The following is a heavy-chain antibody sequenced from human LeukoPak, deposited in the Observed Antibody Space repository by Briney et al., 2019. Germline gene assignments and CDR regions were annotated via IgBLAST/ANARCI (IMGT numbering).Heavy chain of an antibody. CDR1: GFTFRSHA. D-gene: IGHD2-21*01. CDR3: AKDFRIGYSAHFDY. V-gene: IGHV3-23*01. J-gene: IGHJ4*02. Sequence: GGSLRLSCVGSGFTFRSHAMSWVRQAPEKGLEFVSGIYENGGTTYYADSVKGRFSISRDNSKNTLYLQMDRLRGEDTAVYYCAKDFRIGYSAHFDYWGQGALVTVSS. CDR2: IYENGGTT.